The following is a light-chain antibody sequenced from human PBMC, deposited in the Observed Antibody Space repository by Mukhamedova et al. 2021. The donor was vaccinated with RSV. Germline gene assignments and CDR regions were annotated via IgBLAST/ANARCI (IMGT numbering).Light chain of an antibody. J-gene: IGKJ1*01. Sequence: SQSIENRLAWYQKKPGKAPKLLISKASSLESGVPLRFSGSGSGTEFTLSVSSLQPDDFATYYCQQYNVYPRTFCPGTKVEI. CDR2: KAS. V-gene: IGKV1-5*03. CDR3: QQYNVYPRT. CDR1: QSIENR.